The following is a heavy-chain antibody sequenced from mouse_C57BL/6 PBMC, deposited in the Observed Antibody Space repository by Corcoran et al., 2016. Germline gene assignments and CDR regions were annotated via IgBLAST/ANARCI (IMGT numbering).Heavy chain of an antibody. V-gene: IGHV1-26*01. CDR1: GYTFTDYY. CDR2: INPNNGGT. CDR3: ARWLLRGAMDY. J-gene: IGHJ4*01. D-gene: IGHD2-3*01. Sequence: EVQLQQSGPELVKPGASVKISCKASGYTFTDYYMNWVKQSHGKSLEWIRDINPNNGGTSYNQKFKGKATLTVDKSSSTAYMELRSLTSEDSAVYYCARWLLRGAMDYWGQGTSVTVSS.